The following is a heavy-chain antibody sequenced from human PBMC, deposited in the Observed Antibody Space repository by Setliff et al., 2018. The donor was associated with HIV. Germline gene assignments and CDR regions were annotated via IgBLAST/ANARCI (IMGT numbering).Heavy chain of an antibody. V-gene: IGHV1-2*02. D-gene: IGHD6-19*01. J-gene: IGHJ3*01. CDR2: INVNSGGT. CDR3: ARDSSGVLSLRYMDV. Sequence: ASVKVSCKASGYLFTGYYMHWVRQAPGQGLEWMGWINVNSGGTKYAQKFQGRVTITADESASTAYMELSSLRSEDTAVYYCARDSSGVLSLRYMDVWGQGTMVTVSS. CDR1: GYLFTGYY.